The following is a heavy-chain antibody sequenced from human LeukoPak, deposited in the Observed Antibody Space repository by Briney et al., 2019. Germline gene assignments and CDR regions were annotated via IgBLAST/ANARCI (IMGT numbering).Heavy chain of an antibody. CDR2: IWYDGSNK. V-gene: IGHV3-33*01. Sequence: GRSLRLSCAASGFTFSSYGMHWVRQAPGKVLEWVAVIWYDGSNKYYADSVKGRFTISRDNSKNTLYLQMNSLRAEDTAVYYCARDLAARSEYFQHWGQGTLVTVSS. J-gene: IGHJ1*01. D-gene: IGHD6-6*01. CDR3: ARDLAARSEYFQH. CDR1: GFTFSSYG.